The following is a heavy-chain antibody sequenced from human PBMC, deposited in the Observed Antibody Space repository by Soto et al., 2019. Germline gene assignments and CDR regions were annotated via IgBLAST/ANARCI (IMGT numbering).Heavy chain of an antibody. V-gene: IGHV4-39*01. CDR3: ARHLTYCSAGSCYSDFPYYGMDG. J-gene: IGHJ6*02. D-gene: IGHD2-15*01. CDR2: IFYSGST. CDR1: GGSISSSSYY. Sequence: PSETLSLTCTVSGGSISSSSYYWGWIRQPPGKGLEWIGSIFYSGSTYYNPSLKSRVTISVDTSKNQFSLKLSSVTAADTAVYYCARHLTYCSAGSCYSDFPYYGMDGRGQGTTVTVSS.